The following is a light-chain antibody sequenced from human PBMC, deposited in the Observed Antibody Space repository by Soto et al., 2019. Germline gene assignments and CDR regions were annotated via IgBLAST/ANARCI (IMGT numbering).Light chain of an antibody. CDR3: CSYAGSSTYV. CDR2: EVS. J-gene: IGLJ1*01. CDR1: SSDVGAYDY. V-gene: IGLV2-23*02. Sequence: QSALTQPASVSGSPGQSITISCTGTSSDVGAYDYVSWYQLHPGKAPKLMVFEVSNRPSGVSYRFSGSKSGNTASLTISGLQAEDEADYYCCSYAGSSTYVFGTGTKVTVL.